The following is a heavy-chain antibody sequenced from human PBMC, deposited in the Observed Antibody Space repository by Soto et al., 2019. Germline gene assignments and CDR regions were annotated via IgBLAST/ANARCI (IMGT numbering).Heavy chain of an antibody. D-gene: IGHD2-2*01. J-gene: IGHJ3*02. CDR2: IYYSGST. CDR1: NGSISSYY. V-gene: IGHV4-59*01. CDR3: ARDHLVVPAASILFRPRGAFDI. Sequence: SETLSLTCTVSNGSISSYYWSWIRQPPGKGLEWIGSIYYSGSTNYSPSLERRVTLSVDTSMNQFSLRLTSVTAADTAVYYCARDHLVVPAASILFRPRGAFDIWGQGTMVTVSS.